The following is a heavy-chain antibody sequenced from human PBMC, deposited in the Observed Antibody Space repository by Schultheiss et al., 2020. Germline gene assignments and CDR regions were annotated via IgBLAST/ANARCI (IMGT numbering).Heavy chain of an antibody. CDR1: GFTFSSYD. V-gene: IGHV3-13*01. CDR2: IGTAGDT. CDR3: ARATNRGSSNYYYYGMDV. J-gene: IGHJ6*02. Sequence: GGSLRLSCAASGFTFSSYDMHWVRQATGKGLEWVSAIGTAGDTYYPGSVKGRFTISRENAKNSLYLQMNSLRAGDTAVYYCARATNRGSSNYYYYGMDVWGQGNTGTVSS. D-gene: IGHD1-26*01.